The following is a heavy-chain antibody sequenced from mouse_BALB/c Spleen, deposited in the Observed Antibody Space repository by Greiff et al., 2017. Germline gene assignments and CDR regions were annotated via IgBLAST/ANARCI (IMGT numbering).Heavy chain of an antibody. D-gene: IGHD1-1*01. Sequence: EVKLQESGGGLVKPGGSLKLSCAASGFTFSSYAMSWVRQTPEKRLEWVASISSGGSTYYPDSVKGRFTISRDNARNILYLQMSSLRSEDTAMYYCASYGSSLAWFAYWGQGTLVTVSA. V-gene: IGHV5-6-5*01. J-gene: IGHJ3*01. CDR3: ASYGSSLAWFAY. CDR2: ISSGGST. CDR1: GFTFSSYA.